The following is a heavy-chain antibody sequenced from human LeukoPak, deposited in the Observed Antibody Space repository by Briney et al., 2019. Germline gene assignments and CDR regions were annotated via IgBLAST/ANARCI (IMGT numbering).Heavy chain of an antibody. CDR1: GYTFTSYG. Sequence: GASVKVSCKASGYTFTSYGISWVRQAPGQGLEWMGWISAYNGNTNYAQKPQGRVTMTTDTSTSTAYMELRSLRSDDTAVYYCARCRPDLYCSSTSCYDRAFDIWGQGTMVTVSS. D-gene: IGHD2-2*01. CDR2: ISAYNGNT. CDR3: ARCRPDLYCSSTSCYDRAFDI. J-gene: IGHJ3*02. V-gene: IGHV1-18*01.